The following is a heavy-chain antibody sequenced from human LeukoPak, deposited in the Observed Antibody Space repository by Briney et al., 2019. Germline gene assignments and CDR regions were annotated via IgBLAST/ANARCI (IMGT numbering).Heavy chain of an antibody. Sequence: TGGSLRLSCAASEVTFSTNAMSWVRQAPGTGLEWVSTISASGGSTSYADSVKGRFTISRDNSKNPLYLQMNSLRAEDTAVYYCAKDSYYGMDVWGQGTTVTVSS. CDR1: EVTFSTNA. J-gene: IGHJ6*02. CDR3: AKDSYYGMDV. V-gene: IGHV3-23*01. CDR2: ISASGGST.